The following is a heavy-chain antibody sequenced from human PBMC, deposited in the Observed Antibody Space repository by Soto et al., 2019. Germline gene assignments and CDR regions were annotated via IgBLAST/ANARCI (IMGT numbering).Heavy chain of an antibody. D-gene: IGHD3-3*01. CDR1: RFTFSSYS. V-gene: IGHV3-48*02. CDR2: ISSSSSTI. CDR3: ARDSEYYDFRSGYYAPVKGFDP. J-gene: IGHJ5*02. Sequence: SLRLSCAASRFTFSSYSMNWVRQAPGKGLEWVSYISSSSSTIYYADSVKGRFTISRDNAKNSLYLQMNSLRDEDTAVYYCARDSEYYDFRSGYYAPVKGFDPWGQGTLVTVSS.